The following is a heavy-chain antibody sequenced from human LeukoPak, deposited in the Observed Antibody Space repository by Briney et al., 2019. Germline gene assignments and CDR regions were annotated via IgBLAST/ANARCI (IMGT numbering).Heavy chain of an antibody. CDR2: IGSST. CDR1: GFTFSSYA. CDR3: ARDFGAHQFDY. V-gene: IGHV3-23*01. D-gene: IGHD3-10*01. J-gene: IGHJ4*02. Sequence: PGGSLRLSCAASGFTFSSYAMSWVRQAPGKGLEWVSAIGSSTYYAGSVKGRFTISRDISKNTLYLKMNTLRVEDTAVYYCARDFGAHQFDYWGQGTLVTVSA.